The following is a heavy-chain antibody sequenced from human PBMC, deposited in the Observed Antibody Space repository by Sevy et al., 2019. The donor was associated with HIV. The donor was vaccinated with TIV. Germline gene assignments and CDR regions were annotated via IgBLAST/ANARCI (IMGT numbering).Heavy chain of an antibody. D-gene: IGHD3-22*01. CDR2: IIPIFGTA. V-gene: IGHV1-69*05. J-gene: IGHJ4*02. CDR1: GGTFSSYA. Sequence: ASVKVSCKASGGTFSSYAISWVRQAPGQGLEWMGGIIPIFGTANYAQKFQGRVTITTDESTSTAYMELSSLRSEDTAVYYCARGNDRSGYYPLAVDYWGQGTLVTVSS. CDR3: ARGNDRSGYYPLAVDY.